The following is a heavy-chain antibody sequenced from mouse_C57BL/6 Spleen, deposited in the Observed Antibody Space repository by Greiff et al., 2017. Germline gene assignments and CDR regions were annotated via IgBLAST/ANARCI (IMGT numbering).Heavy chain of an antibody. J-gene: IGHJ2*01. Sequence: VQLQQSGAELVKPGASVKISCKASGYAFSSYWMNWVKQRPGKGLEWIGQIYPGDGDTNYNGKFKGKATLTADKSSSTAYMQLSSLTSEDSAVYFCARWWGVANSNYEDDYWGQGTTLTVSS. D-gene: IGHD2-5*01. V-gene: IGHV1-80*01. CDR3: ARWWGVANSNYEDDY. CDR2: IYPGDGDT. CDR1: GYAFSSYW.